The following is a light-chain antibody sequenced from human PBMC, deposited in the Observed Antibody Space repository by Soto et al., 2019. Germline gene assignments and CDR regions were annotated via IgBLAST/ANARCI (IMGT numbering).Light chain of an antibody. CDR3: QSYDSRMSGYV. V-gene: IGLV1-40*01. Sequence: QSVLTQPPSVSGAPGQRVTISCTGSSSNIGAGYDVHWYQQLPGTAPKLLIYGNSNRPSGVPDRFSGSKSGTSASLAITGLQAEDEADYYCQSYDSRMSGYVFGTGTKGTAL. CDR1: SSNIGAGYD. CDR2: GNS. J-gene: IGLJ1*01.